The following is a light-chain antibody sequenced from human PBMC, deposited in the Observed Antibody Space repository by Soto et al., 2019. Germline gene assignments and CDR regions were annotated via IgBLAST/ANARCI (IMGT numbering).Light chain of an antibody. CDR3: SSYAGINNLGV. J-gene: IGLJ1*01. CDR1: SIDVGGYKY. Sequence: QSALTQPPSASGSPGQSVTISCTGTSIDVGGYKYVSWYQQHPGKAPKLMIFEVNERPSGVPDRFSGSKSGNTASLTVSGLQAEDEADYYCSSYAGINNLGVFGTGTKLTVL. V-gene: IGLV2-8*01. CDR2: EVN.